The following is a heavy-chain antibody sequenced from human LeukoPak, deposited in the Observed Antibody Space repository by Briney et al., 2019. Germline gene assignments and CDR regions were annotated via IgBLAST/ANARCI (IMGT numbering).Heavy chain of an antibody. Sequence: TGGSLRLSCAASGFTFSSYEMNWVRQAPGKRLEWVSYISSSGSTIYYADSVKGRFTISRDNAKNSLYLQMNSLRAEDTAVYYCARAYYDSSGDYWGQGTLVTVSS. J-gene: IGHJ4*02. V-gene: IGHV3-48*03. D-gene: IGHD3-22*01. CDR3: ARAYYDSSGDY. CDR2: ISSSGSTI. CDR1: GFTFSSYE.